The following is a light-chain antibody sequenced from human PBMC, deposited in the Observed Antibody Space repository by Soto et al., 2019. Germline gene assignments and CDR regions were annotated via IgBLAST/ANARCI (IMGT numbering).Light chain of an antibody. Sequence: DIQMTQSPSSLSASIGDRVTITCRASQRVSNYLNWYQQKPGKAPKVLMYAASSLQSGVPSRFSGSGSGTDFTLTISSLQPEDVATYYCQQSYNTPITFGQGTRLEIK. CDR2: AAS. CDR3: QQSYNTPIT. V-gene: IGKV1-39*01. J-gene: IGKJ5*01. CDR1: QRVSNY.